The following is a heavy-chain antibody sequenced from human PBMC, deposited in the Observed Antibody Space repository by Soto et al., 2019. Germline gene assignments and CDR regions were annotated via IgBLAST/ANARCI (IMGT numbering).Heavy chain of an antibody. CDR2: MNPNSGNT. Sequence: ASVKVSCKASGYTFTSYDINWVRQATGQGLEWMGWMNPNSGNTGYAQKFQGRVTMTRNTSISTAYMELSSLRSEDTAVYYCARDLEYYDFWSGYKSYYMDVWGKGTTVTVSS. D-gene: IGHD3-3*01. CDR1: GYTFTSYD. V-gene: IGHV1-8*01. J-gene: IGHJ6*03. CDR3: ARDLEYYDFWSGYKSYYMDV.